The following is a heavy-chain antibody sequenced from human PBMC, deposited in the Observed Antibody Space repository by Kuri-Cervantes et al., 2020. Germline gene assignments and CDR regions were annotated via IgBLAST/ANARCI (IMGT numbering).Heavy chain of an antibody. D-gene: IGHD2-15*01. J-gene: IGHJ4*02. CDR1: GFTFSSYS. CDR2: ISSSSSYI. Sequence: GGSLRLSCAASGFTFSSYSMNWVRQAPGKGLEWVSSISSSSSYIYYADSVKGRFTISRDNAKNSLYLQMNSLRAEDTAVYYCAKLQVVVVVAAADYWGQGTLVTVSS. V-gene: IGHV3-21*04. CDR3: AKLQVVVVVAAADY.